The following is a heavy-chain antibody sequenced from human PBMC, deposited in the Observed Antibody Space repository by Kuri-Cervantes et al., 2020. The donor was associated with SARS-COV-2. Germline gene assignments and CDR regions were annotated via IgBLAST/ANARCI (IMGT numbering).Heavy chain of an antibody. CDR2: FDPEDGET. CDR1: GYTLTELS. D-gene: IGHD3-3*01. Sequence: ASVKVSCKVSGYTLTELSIHWVRQAPGKGLEWMGGFDPEDGETIYAQKFQGRVTMTEDTSTDTAYMELSSLRSEDTAVYYCAIHTVFGVVIGRWFDPWGQGTLVTVSS. V-gene: IGHV1-24*01. CDR3: AIHTVFGVVIGRWFDP. J-gene: IGHJ5*02.